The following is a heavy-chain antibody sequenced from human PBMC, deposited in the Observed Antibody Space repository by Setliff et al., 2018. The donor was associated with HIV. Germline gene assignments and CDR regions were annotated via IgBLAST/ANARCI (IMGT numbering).Heavy chain of an antibody. J-gene: IGHJ3*02. D-gene: IGHD1-26*01. CDR3: ARGARALGGDAFDI. CDR2: IYYSGST. Sequence: SETLSLTCTVSGGSISSSSYYWGWLRQPPGKGLEWIGSIYYSGSTYYNPSLKSRVIISVDTSKNQFSLKLSSVTAADTAVYYCARGARALGGDAFDIWGQGTMGT. CDR1: GGSISSSSYY. V-gene: IGHV4-39*07.